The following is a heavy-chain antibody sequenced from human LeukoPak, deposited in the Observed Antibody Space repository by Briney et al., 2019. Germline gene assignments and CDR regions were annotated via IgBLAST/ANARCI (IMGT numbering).Heavy chain of an antibody. D-gene: IGHD3-16*01. CDR1: GFTFSSYD. CDR3: ARDLLGAGAFDI. V-gene: IGHV3-23*01. Sequence: TGGSLRLSCAVSGFTFSSYDMSWVRQAPGKGLEWVSGISGSGGSTYYADSVKGRFTISRDNSKNTLYLQMNRLRVEDTAVYYCARDLLGAGAFDIWGQGTMVTVSS. CDR2: ISGSGGST. J-gene: IGHJ3*02.